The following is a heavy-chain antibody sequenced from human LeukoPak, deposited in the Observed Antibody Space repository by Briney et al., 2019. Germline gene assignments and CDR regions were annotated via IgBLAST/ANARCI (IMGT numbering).Heavy chain of an antibody. CDR3: ARDHPPEGYYYDSSDAFDI. CDR1: ASTFSNDA. V-gene: IGHV3-30-3*01. D-gene: IGHD3-22*01. CDR2: VSYDETNK. Sequence: GGSLRLSCAASASTFSNDAIHWVRQAPGKGLEWVAVVSYDETNKYYADSVKGRFTISRDNSKNTLYLQMNSLRAEDTAVYYCARDHPPEGYYYDSSDAFDIWGQGTMVTVSS. J-gene: IGHJ3*02.